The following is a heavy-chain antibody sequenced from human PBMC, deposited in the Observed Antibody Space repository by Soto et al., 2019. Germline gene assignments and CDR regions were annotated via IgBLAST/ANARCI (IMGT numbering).Heavy chain of an antibody. CDR1: GFTFRNAW. CDR3: TTDGSEGSSWYLYYYYGMDV. V-gene: IGHV3-15*01. CDR2: IKSKTDGGTT. J-gene: IGHJ6*02. Sequence: EVQLVESGGGLVKPGGSLRLSCAASGFTFRNAWMSWVRQAPGKGLEWVGRIKSKTDGGTTDYAAPVKGRFTISRDDSKNTLYLQMNSLKTEDTAVYYCTTDGSEGSSWYLYYYYGMDVWGQGTTVTVSS. D-gene: IGHD6-13*01.